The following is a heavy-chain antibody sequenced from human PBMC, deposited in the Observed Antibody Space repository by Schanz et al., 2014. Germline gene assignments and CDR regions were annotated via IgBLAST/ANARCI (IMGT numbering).Heavy chain of an antibody. V-gene: IGHV3-48*01. CDR2: ISSTSRAT. J-gene: IGHJ6*03. D-gene: IGHD2-21*02. CDR1: GFTVRTFA. CDR3: ARPSDSSWYMDV. Sequence: EVQLVESGGGLVQPGGSLRLSCAASGFTVRTFAMDWVRQAPGKGLEWISYISSTSRATYYADSVKGRFTISRDNAKNSLYLQMNSLRAEDTAVYYCARPSDSSWYMDVWGKVTTVTVSS.